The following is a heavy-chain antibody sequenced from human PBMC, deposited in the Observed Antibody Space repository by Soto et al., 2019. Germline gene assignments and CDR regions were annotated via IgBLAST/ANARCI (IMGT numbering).Heavy chain of an antibody. V-gene: IGHV4-30-4*01. CDR1: GGSISSGDYY. CDR3: ARAPAAPDWFDP. Sequence: PSETLSLTCTVSGGSISSGDYYWSWIRQPPGKGLEWIGYIYYSGSTYYNPSLKSRVTISVDTSKNQFSLKLSSVTAADMAVYYCARAPAAPDWFDPWGQGTLVTVSS. D-gene: IGHD2-2*01. J-gene: IGHJ5*02. CDR2: IYYSGST.